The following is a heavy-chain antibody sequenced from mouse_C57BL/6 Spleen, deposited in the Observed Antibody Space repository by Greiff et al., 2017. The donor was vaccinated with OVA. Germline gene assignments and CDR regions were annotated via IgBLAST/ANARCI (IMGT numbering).Heavy chain of an antibody. CDR3: ARELRPLYAMDY. V-gene: IGHV1-82*01. Sequence: VQLQESGPELVKPGASVKISCKASGYAFSSSWMNWVKQRPGKGLEWIGRIYPGDGDTNYNGKFKGKATLTAYKSSSTAYMQLSSLTSEDSAVCVCARELRPLYAMDYWGQGTSVTVSS. CDR1: GYAFSSSW. CDR2: IYPGDGDT. D-gene: IGHD3-2*02. J-gene: IGHJ4*01.